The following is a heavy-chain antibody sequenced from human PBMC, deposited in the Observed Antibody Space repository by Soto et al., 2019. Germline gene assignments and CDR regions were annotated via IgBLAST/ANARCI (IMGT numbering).Heavy chain of an antibody. V-gene: IGHV3-30-3*01. CDR3: SIDHLPP. CDR2: ISYDGSNK. J-gene: IGHJ5*02. Sequence: QVQLVESGGGVVQPGRSLRLSCAASGFTFSSYAMHWVRQAPGKGLEWVAVISYDGSNKYYADSVKGRFTIARDNSTNTLYLQMNSLRAEDKAVYYCSIDHLPPWGQGTLVNGSS. D-gene: IGHD3-3*02. CDR1: GFTFSSYA.